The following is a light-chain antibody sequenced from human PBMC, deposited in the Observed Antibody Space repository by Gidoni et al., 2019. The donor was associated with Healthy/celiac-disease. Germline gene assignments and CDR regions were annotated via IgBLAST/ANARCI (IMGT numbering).Light chain of an antibody. CDR1: QSVLYSSNNKNY. V-gene: IGKV4-1*01. J-gene: IGKJ5*01. CDR2: WAS. CDR3: QQYYSTPLT. Sequence: QSVLYSSNNKNYLAWYQQKPGQPPKLLIYWASTRESGVPDRFSGSGSGTDFTLTISSLQAEDVAVYYCQQYYSTPLTFGQGTRLEIK.